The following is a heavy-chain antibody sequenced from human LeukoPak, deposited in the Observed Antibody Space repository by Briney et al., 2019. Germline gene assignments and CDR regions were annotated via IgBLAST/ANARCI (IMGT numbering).Heavy chain of an antibody. CDR2: INHSGST. V-gene: IGHV4-34*01. D-gene: IGHD2-8*02. Sequence: SETLSLTCTVSGGSISSYYWSWIRQPPGKGLEWIGEINHSGSTNYNPSLKSRVTISVDTSKNQSSLKLSSVTAADTAVYYCAGHHPRNTVDFWGQGTLVTVSS. J-gene: IGHJ4*02. CDR3: AGHHPRNTVDF. CDR1: GGSISSYY.